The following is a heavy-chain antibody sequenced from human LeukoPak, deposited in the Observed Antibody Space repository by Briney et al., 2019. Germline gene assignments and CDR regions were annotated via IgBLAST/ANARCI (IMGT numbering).Heavy chain of an antibody. D-gene: IGHD1-1*01. V-gene: IGHV3-48*01. Sequence: GGSLRLSCAASGFTFSRCSMNWVRQAPGKGLEWVSYISSSSNTIYYGDSVKGRFTISRDNAKNSLYLQMNSLRAEDTAIYYCARDPRTVQIWGQGTLVTVSS. J-gene: IGHJ4*02. CDR3: ARDPRTVQI. CDR2: ISSSSNTI. CDR1: GFTFSRCS.